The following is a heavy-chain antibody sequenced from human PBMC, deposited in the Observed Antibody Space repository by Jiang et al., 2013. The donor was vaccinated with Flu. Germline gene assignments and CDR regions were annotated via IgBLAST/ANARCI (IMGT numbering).Heavy chain of an antibody. CDR1: GFTFSNAW. CDR2: IKSKTDGGTT. V-gene: IGHV3-15*01. CDR3: TTQHGPGTYYDYVWGSYRQDYFDY. J-gene: IGHJ4*02. D-gene: IGHD3-16*02. Sequence: VQLVESGGGLVKPGGSLRLSCAASGFTFSNAWMSWVRQAPGKGLEWVGRIKSKTDGGTTDYAAPVKGRFTISRDDSKNTLYLQMNSLKTEDTAVYYCTTQHGPGTYYDYVWGSYRQDYFDYWGQGTLVTVSS.